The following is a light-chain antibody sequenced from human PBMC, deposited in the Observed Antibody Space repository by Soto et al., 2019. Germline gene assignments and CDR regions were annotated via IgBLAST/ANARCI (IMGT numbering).Light chain of an antibody. CDR2: WAS. V-gene: IGKV4-1*01. CDR3: QQYYTTPLS. J-gene: IGKJ4*01. Sequence: DIVMTQSPDSLAVSLGERATINCKSSQSVLYSSNNENFLAWYQQKPGQPPKLLIYWASTLESGVPDRFSGSGSGTDFTLTIRRLQAEDVAVYYCQQYYTTPLSFGGGTKVEIK. CDR1: QSVLYSSNNENF.